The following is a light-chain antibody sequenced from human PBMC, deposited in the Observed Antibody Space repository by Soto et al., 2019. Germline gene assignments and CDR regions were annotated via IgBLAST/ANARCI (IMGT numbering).Light chain of an antibody. CDR1: SSDVGGYDY. Sequence: QSVLTQPASVSGSPGQSITISCTGTSSDVGGYDYVSWYQQPPGKAPKLMIYDVSNWPSGVSNRFSGSKSGNTASLTISGLQAEDEADYYCSSYTSSGTLVFGTGTKLTV. J-gene: IGLJ1*01. CDR2: DVS. V-gene: IGLV2-14*01. CDR3: SSYTSSGTLV.